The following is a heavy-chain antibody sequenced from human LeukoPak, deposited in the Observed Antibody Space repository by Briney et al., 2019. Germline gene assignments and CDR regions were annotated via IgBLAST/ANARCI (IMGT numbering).Heavy chain of an antibody. CDR3: ATDYYGSGSDDY. D-gene: IGHD3-10*01. J-gene: IGHJ4*02. CDR2: INHSGST. V-gene: IGHV4-34*01. Sequence: SETLSLTCAVYGGSFSGNYWSWIRQPPGKGLEWIGEINHSGSTDYNPSLKSRVTISVDTSKNQFSLKLSSVTAADTAVYYCATDYYGSGSDDYWGQGTLVTVSS. CDR1: GGSFSGNY.